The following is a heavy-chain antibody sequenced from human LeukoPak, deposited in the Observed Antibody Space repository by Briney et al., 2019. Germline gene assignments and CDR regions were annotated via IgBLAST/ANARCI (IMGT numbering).Heavy chain of an antibody. D-gene: IGHD4-17*01. Sequence: ASVKVSCKASGYTLTTYRINWLRQAPGQGLEWMGWINTYNGNTNYAQKLQGRVTMTTDTSTSTAYMELRSLRSDDTAVYYCARGGDGASDYFDYWGQGTLVTVSS. V-gene: IGHV1-18*01. CDR1: GYTLTTYR. CDR2: INTYNGNT. CDR3: ARGGDGASDYFDY. J-gene: IGHJ4*02.